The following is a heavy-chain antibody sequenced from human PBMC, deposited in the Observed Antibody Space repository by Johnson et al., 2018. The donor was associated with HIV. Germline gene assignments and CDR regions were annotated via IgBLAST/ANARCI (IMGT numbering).Heavy chain of an antibody. J-gene: IGHJ3*02. CDR1: GFTFSSYD. CDR2: IGTAGDT. Sequence: VQLMESGGGLVQPGGSLRLSCAASGFTFSSYDMHWVRQATGKGLEWVSGIGTAGDTYYPGSVKGRFTISRENAKNSLYLQMNSLRAEDTAVYYCARDGGSPTLVWDDAFDIWGQGTMVTVSS. CDR3: ARDGGSPTLVWDDAFDI. D-gene: IGHD2-15*01. V-gene: IGHV3-13*01.